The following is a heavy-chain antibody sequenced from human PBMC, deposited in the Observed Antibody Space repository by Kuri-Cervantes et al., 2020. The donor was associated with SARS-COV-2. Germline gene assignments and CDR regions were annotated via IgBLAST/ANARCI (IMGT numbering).Heavy chain of an antibody. CDR2: ISYDGSNK. V-gene: IGHV3-30-3*01. Sequence: GESLKISCAVSGFTFSSYAMHWVRQAPGKGLEWVAVISYDGSNKYYADSVKGRFTISRDNSKNTLYLQMNSLRAEDTAVYYCARDPGGVFLRGIMIWSAHWFDTWGQGTLVTVSS. CDR1: GFTFSSYA. D-gene: IGHD3-16*01. J-gene: IGHJ5*02. CDR3: ARDPGGVFLRGIMIWSAHWFDT.